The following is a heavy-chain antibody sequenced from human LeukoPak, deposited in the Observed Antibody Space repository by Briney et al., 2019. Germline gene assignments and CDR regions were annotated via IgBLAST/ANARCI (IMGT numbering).Heavy chain of an antibody. D-gene: IGHD3-22*01. Sequence: SGPCLVKPTQTLTLTCTFSGFSLSTTGVGVGWIRQPPGKALEWLALIFWDDDKRYSPSLKSRLTISRDTSKNQVVLTMTNMDPVDTATYYCAHFSHYYDSSGYKYYFDYWGQGTLVPVTS. CDR1: GFSLSTTGVG. J-gene: IGHJ4*02. CDR2: IFWDDDK. V-gene: IGHV2-5*02. CDR3: AHFSHYYDSSGYKYYFDY.